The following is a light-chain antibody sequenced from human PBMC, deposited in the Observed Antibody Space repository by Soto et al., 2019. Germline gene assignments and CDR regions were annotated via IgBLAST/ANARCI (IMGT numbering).Light chain of an antibody. Sequence: IQLTQSPSSLSASVGDRVTITCRASQGISSYLAWYQQKPGKAPKLLIYAASTLQSGVPSRFSGSGSGTDFTLTISSLQPEEFATYYCQQLNSYPGTFGQGTKVEIK. J-gene: IGKJ1*01. CDR3: QQLNSYPGT. CDR2: AAS. V-gene: IGKV1-9*01. CDR1: QGISSY.